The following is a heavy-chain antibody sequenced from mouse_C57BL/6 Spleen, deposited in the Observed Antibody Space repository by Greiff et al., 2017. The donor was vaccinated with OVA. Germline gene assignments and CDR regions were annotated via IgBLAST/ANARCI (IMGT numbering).Heavy chain of an antibody. CDR3: ARRGPNDYDGHYAMDY. J-gene: IGHJ4*01. CDR2: IDPSDSET. D-gene: IGHD2-4*01. CDR1: GYTFTSYW. V-gene: IGHV1-52*01. Sequence: QVQLQQPGAELVRPGSSVKLSCKASGYTFTSYWMHWVKQRPIQGLEWIGNIDPSDSETHYNQKFKDKATLTVDKSSSTASMQLSSLTSEDSAVYYCARRGPNDYDGHYAMDYWGQGTSVTVSS.